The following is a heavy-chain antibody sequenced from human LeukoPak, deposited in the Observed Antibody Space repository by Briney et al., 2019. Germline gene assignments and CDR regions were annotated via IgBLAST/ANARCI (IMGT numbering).Heavy chain of an antibody. CDR1: GFTFSSYA. CDR3: AKDRGYYDFWSGYPYFDY. D-gene: IGHD3-3*01. Sequence: GGSLRLSCAASGFTFSSYAMSWVRQAPGKGLEWVSAISGSGGSTYYADSVKGRFTISRDNSKNTLYLQMNSLRAEDTAVYYCAKDRGYYDFWSGYPYFDYWGQGTLVTVSS. J-gene: IGHJ4*02. V-gene: IGHV3-23*01. CDR2: ISGSGGST.